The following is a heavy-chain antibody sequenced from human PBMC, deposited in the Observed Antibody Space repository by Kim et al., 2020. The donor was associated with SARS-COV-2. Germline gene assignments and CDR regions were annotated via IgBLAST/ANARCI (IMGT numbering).Heavy chain of an antibody. CDR1: GGSMWRAA. J-gene: IGHJ5*02. D-gene: IGHD3-22*01. CDR3: ATLTYYYDSSGYKGGWFDP. CDR2: IYYSGST. Sequence: SETLSLTCTVSGGSMWRAAWSWIWQPPGKGLEWIGYIYYSGSTNYNPSLKSRVTISVDTSKNQFSLKLSSVTAADTAVYYCATLTYYYDSSGYKGGWFDPWGQGTLVTVSS. V-gene: IGHV4-59*08.